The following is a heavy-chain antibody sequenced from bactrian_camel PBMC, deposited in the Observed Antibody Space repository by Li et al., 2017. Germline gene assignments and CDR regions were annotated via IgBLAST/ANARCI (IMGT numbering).Heavy chain of an antibody. V-gene: IGHV3S53*01. Sequence: QVQLVESGGGSVQAGGSLKLSCVATGFTYPFSAHYLGWFRQAPGQEREGVASVVGDGTTAYGDSVKGRFTISRDNAVNTVYLTMNNLKPDDTAVYYCAADVNGYWRGQTDGRSLLQEEMYEYWGQGTQVTVS. J-gene: IGHJ4*01. CDR1: GFTYPFSAHY. CDR3: AADVNGYWRGQTDGRSLLQEEMYEY. CDR2: VVGDGTT. D-gene: IGHD2*01.